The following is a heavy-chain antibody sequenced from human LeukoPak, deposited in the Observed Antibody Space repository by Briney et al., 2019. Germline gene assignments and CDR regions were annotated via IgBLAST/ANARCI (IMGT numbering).Heavy chain of an antibody. Sequence: ASVKVSCKTSGYTFTTSDINWVRQATGQGREWMGWMSPNSGNTGYAQKFQGRVTMTRNTSISTAYMELSSLRSDDTAVYYCARGVRYCSSISCYTTFDAFDLWGQGTMVTVSS. V-gene: IGHV1-8*01. CDR1: GYTFTTSD. CDR2: MSPNSGNT. D-gene: IGHD2-2*02. J-gene: IGHJ3*01. CDR3: ARGVRYCSSISCYTTFDAFDL.